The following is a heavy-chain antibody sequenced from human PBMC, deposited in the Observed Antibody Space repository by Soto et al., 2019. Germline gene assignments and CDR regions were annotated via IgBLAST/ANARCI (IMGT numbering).Heavy chain of an antibody. CDR1: GFTFTNYA. Sequence: EVQLLESGGGLVQPGGSLRLSCAASGFTFTNYAMGWIRQAPGKGLEWVSGTSGSGGSTYYADSVKGRFTISRDNSKNTLYLQMNSLRAEDTAVYYCAKGVSQPKEYYFDDWGQGTLVTVSS. V-gene: IGHV3-23*01. D-gene: IGHD2-2*01. CDR3: AKGVSQPKEYYFDD. CDR2: TSGSGGST. J-gene: IGHJ4*02.